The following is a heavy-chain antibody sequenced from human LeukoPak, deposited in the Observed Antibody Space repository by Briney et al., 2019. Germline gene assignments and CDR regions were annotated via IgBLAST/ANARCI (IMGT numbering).Heavy chain of an antibody. D-gene: IGHD2-2*01. CDR2: IKEDGSVK. CDR1: GFTFSSYW. V-gene: IGHV3-7*04. Sequence: GGSLRLSCAASGFTFSSYWMSWVRQAPGKGLEWVANIKEDGSVKYYVDSVKGRFTISRDNAKNSLYLQMNSLRAEDTAVYYCATDCSSTSCYEAFDYWGQGTLVTVSS. J-gene: IGHJ4*02. CDR3: ATDCSSTSCYEAFDY.